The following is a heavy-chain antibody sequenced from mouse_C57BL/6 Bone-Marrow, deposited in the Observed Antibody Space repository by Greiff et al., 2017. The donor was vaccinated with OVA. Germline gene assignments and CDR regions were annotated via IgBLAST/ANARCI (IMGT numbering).Heavy chain of an antibody. CDR3: ARLKYGSSYEYFDY. V-gene: IGHV3-8*01. CDR1: GYSITSDY. D-gene: IGHD1-1*01. CDR2: ISYSGST. J-gene: IGHJ2*01. Sequence: PGLSTPSPPLSLTCSVTGYSITSDYWNWIRKFPGNKLEYMGYISYSGSTYYYPSLKSRISITRDTSKNQDYLQLNSVTTEDTATYYCARLKYGSSYEYFDYWGQGTTLTVSA.